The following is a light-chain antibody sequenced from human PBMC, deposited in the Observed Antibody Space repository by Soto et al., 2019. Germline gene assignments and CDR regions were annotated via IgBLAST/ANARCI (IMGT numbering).Light chain of an antibody. CDR1: QSVSNTY. V-gene: IGKV3D-20*02. Sequence: EIVLTQSPGTLSLSPGERATLSCRASQSVSNTYLAWYQQRPGQAPRLLIYDASSRATGIPDRFSGSGSGTDFTLTISRLEPEDFAVYYCQQRSNWPQLTFGGGTKV. J-gene: IGKJ4*01. CDR3: QQRSNWPQLT. CDR2: DAS.